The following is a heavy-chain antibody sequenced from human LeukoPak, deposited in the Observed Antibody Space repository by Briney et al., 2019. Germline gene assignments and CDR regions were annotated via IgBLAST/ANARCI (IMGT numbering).Heavy chain of an antibody. CDR1: GFTVSSNY. V-gene: IGHV3-66*01. D-gene: IGHD5-12*01. J-gene: IGHJ4*02. CDR2: IYSGGST. CDR3: ARARSGYDFIIDY. Sequence: GGSLRLSCAASGFTVSSNYMSWVRQAPGKGLEWISVIYSGGSTYYADSVKGRFTISRDNSKNTLYLQMNSLRAEDTAVYYCARARSGYDFIIDYWGQGTLVTVSS.